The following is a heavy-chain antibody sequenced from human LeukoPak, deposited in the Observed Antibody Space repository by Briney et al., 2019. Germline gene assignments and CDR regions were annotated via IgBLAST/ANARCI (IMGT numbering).Heavy chain of an antibody. CDR1: GGTFSSYA. CDR3: ARDRNRGPGYCSSSSCYPFDY. J-gene: IGHJ4*02. D-gene: IGHD2-15*01. Sequence: GASVKVSCKASGGTFSSYAISWVRQAPGQGLEWMGGIIPIFGTANYAQKFQGRVTITADKSTSTAYMELRSLRSDDTAVYYCARDRNRGPGYCSSSSCYPFDYWGQGTLVTVSS. CDR2: IIPIFGTA. V-gene: IGHV1-69*06.